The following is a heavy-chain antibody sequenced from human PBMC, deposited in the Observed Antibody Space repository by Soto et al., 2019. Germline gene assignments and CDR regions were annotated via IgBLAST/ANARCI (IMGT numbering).Heavy chain of an antibody. Sequence: PGESLKISCKASGYSFTGYWIAWVRQMPGKGLEWMGIIYPDDSDTRYSPSFQGQVTISADKSISTAYLQWSSLKASDTAMYYCATSRQDILTGYYTAILDYWGQGTLVTVSS. CDR1: GYSFTGYW. CDR2: IYPDDSDT. V-gene: IGHV5-51*01. J-gene: IGHJ4*02. D-gene: IGHD3-9*01. CDR3: ATSRQDILTGYYTAILDY.